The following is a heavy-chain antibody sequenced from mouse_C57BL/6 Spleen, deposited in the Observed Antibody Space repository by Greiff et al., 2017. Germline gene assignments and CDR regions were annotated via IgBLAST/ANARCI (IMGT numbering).Heavy chain of an antibody. Sequence: VQVVESGAELVKPGASVKISCKASGYAFSSYWMNWVKQRPGKGLEWIGQIYPGDGDTNYNGKFKGKATLTADKSSSTAYMQLSSLTSEDSAVYFCAREEDGHYFDYWGQGTTLTVSS. V-gene: IGHV1-80*01. CDR2: IYPGDGDT. CDR3: AREEDGHYFDY. D-gene: IGHD1-1*01. CDR1: GYAFSSYW. J-gene: IGHJ2*01.